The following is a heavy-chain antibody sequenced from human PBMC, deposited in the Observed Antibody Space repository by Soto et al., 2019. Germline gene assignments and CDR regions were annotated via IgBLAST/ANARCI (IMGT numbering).Heavy chain of an antibody. CDR2: IYWDDNN. V-gene: IGHV2-5*02. CDR3: AHRTGFGEFLR. CDR1: GFSLSTSGVG. J-gene: IGHJ4*02. Sequence: QITLKESGPTLVKPTQTLTLTCTFSGFSLSTSGVGVGWIRQPPGKALEWLALIYWDDNNHSSPSLKSRLTITKDTSKNPVVLRMTNMDPVDTATYYCAHRTGFGEFLRWGQGTLVTVSS. D-gene: IGHD3-10*01.